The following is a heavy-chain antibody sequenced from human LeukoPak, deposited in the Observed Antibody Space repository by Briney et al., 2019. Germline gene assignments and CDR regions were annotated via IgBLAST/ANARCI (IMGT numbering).Heavy chain of an antibody. Sequence: GGSLRLSCAASGFTFSSYSMNWVRQAPGKGLEWVSSISSSSSYIYYADSVKGRFTISRDNAKNSLYLQMNSRRAEDTAVYYCARGGSYTSPLGYWGQGTLVTVSS. CDR1: GFTFSSYS. CDR3: ARGGSYTSPLGY. J-gene: IGHJ4*02. D-gene: IGHD1-26*01. CDR2: ISSSSSYI. V-gene: IGHV3-21*01.